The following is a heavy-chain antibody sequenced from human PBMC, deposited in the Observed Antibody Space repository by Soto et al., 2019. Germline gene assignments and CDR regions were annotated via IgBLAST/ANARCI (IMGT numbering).Heavy chain of an antibody. J-gene: IGHJ4*02. V-gene: IGHV3-7*01. Sequence: GGSLRLSCAASGFTFSSYWMSWVRQAPGRGLEWVANIKQDGTEKYYVDSVKGRFTISRDNAKNSLYLQMNGLRAEDTAVYYCARDESYDFLTGYYTPQRFDYWGQGTLVTVSS. CDR3: ARDESYDFLTGYYTPQRFDY. CDR2: IKQDGTEK. D-gene: IGHD3-9*01. CDR1: GFTFSSYW.